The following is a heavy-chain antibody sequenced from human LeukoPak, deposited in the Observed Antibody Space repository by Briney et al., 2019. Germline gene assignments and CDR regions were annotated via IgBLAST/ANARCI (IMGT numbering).Heavy chain of an antibody. V-gene: IGHV7-4-1*02. CDR2: INTNTGNP. CDR3: VRNYYHGMDV. CDR1: GYTFTTYA. Sequence: ASVKVSCKASGYTFTTYAMNWVRQAPGQGLEWMAWINTNTGNPTYAQGFTGRFVFSLDTSVSTAYLQISSLKAEDTAVYYCVRNYYHGMDVWGQGTTVTVS. J-gene: IGHJ6*02.